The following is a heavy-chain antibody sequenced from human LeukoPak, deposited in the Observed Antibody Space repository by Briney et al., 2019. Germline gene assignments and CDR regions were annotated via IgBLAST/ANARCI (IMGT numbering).Heavy chain of an antibody. CDR3: AKDTRGDYGWDFDY. CDR1: GFTFSNYA. V-gene: IGHV3-30*02. J-gene: IGHJ4*02. CDR2: IRYDGSNK. D-gene: IGHD3-10*01. Sequence: PGGSLRLSCAASGFTFSNYAMHWVRQAPGKGLEWVAFIRYDGSNKYYADSVKGRFTISRDNSKNTLYLQMNSLRAEDAAVNYCAKDTRGDYGWDFDYWGQGTLVTVSS.